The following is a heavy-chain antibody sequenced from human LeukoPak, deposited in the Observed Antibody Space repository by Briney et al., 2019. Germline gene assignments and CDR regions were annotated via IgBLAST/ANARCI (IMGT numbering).Heavy chain of an antibody. CDR3: AKPHSSGWDFDY. J-gene: IGHJ4*02. CDR1: GFTFSSYG. V-gene: IGHV3-30*18. D-gene: IGHD6-19*01. CDR2: ISYDGSNK. Sequence: GSLRLSCAASGFTFSSYGMHWVRQAPGKGLEWVAVISYDGSNKYYADSVKGRFTISRDNSKNTLYLQMNSLRAEDTAVYYCAKPHSSGWDFDYWGQGTLVTVSS.